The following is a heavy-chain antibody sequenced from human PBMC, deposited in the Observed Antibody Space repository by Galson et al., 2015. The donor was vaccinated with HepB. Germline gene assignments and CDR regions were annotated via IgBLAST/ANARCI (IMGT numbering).Heavy chain of an antibody. Sequence: SLRLSCAASGFTFSDYYMSWIRRAPGKGLEWVSYISSSGSTIYYADSVKGRFTISRDNAKNSLFLQMNSLRAEDTAVYYCARVLGYYYDSSGYSVFDYWGQGTLVTVSS. V-gene: IGHV3-11*01. J-gene: IGHJ4*02. CDR1: GFTFSDYY. D-gene: IGHD3-22*01. CDR2: ISSSGSTI. CDR3: ARVLGYYYDSSGYSVFDY.